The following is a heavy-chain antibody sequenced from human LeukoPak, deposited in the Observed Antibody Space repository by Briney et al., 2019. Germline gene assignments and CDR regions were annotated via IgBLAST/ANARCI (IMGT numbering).Heavy chain of an antibody. J-gene: IGHJ4*02. CDR3: ARALVVPAAIPPYYFDY. CDR1: GYTLTELS. D-gene: IGHD2-2*02. CDR2: FDPEDGET. Sequence: ASVKVSCKVSGYTLTELSMHWVRQAPGKGLEWMGGFDPEDGETIYAQKFQGRVTMTEDTSTDTAYMELSSLRSEDTAVYYCARALVVPAAIPPYYFDYWGQGTLVTVSS. V-gene: IGHV1-24*01.